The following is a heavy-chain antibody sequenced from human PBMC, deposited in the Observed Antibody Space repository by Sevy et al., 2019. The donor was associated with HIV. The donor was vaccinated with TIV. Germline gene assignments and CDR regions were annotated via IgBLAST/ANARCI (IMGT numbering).Heavy chain of an antibody. V-gene: IGHV4-31*03. D-gene: IGHD3-3*01. CDR3: ARGGLRFLEWSELDP. J-gene: IGHJ5*02. CDR1: GGSISSGGYY. Sequence: SETLSLTCTVSGGSISSGGYYWSWIRQHPGKGLEWIGYIYYSGSTYYNPSLKSRVTISVDTSKNQFSLKLSSVTAADTAVYYCARGGLRFLEWSELDPWGQGTLVTVSS. CDR2: IYYSGST.